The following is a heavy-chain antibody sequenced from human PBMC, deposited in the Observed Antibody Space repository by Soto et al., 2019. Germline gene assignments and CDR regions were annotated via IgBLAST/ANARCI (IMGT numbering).Heavy chain of an antibody. CDR2: IHNDGSTT. D-gene: IGHD1-7*01. CDR1: GFTFSSYW. J-gene: IGHJ4*01. Sequence: EVQLVESGGGLVQPGGSVRLSCAASGFTFSSYWMHWVRQAPGKGLMWVSRIHNDGSTTRYADSVKGRFTISRDNAKNTLYLQMRSLRVEDTAVYYCVRDNWNSYWGQGTLVTVSS. CDR3: VRDNWNSY. V-gene: IGHV3-74*01.